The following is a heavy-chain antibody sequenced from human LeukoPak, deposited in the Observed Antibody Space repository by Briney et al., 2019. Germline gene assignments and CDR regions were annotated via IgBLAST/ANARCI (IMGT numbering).Heavy chain of an antibody. V-gene: IGHV4-34*01. D-gene: IGHD4-17*01. Sequence: SETLSLTCAVYGGSFSGFYWSWIRHVPGKGLEWIGEINYTGSTSYNPSLKSRVTISVDTSQNQFFLLLTSVTAADTAVYYCARHGFYGDSARRKFDPWGQGTLVTVSS. CDR3: ARHGFYGDSARRKFDP. CDR1: GGSFSGFY. J-gene: IGHJ5*02. CDR2: INYTGST.